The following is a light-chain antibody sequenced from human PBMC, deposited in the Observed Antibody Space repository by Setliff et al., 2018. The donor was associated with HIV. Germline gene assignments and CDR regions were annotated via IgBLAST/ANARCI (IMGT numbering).Light chain of an antibody. Sequence: QSALPQPASVSGSPGQSITISCTGTRSDIGAYNYVSWYQQHPSKAPQLLISEVNKRPSGVSNRFSGSRTGNTASLTISGLQAEDESDYYCTSYTTSTTLVFGGGTQRTVL. J-gene: IGLJ3*02. CDR1: RSDIGAYNY. CDR2: EVN. V-gene: IGLV2-14*01. CDR3: TSYTTSTTLV.